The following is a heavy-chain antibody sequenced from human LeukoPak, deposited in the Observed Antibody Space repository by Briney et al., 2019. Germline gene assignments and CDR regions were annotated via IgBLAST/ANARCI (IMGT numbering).Heavy chain of an antibody. CDR2: ISAYNGNT. CDR3: ASGYSGYEPTFYYMDV. J-gene: IGHJ6*03. CDR1: GYTFTSYG. Sequence: ASVKVSCKASGYTFTSYGISWVRQAPGQGLEWMGWISAYNGNTNYAQRLQGRVTMTTDTSTSTAYMELRSLRSDDTAVYYCASGYSGYEPTFYYMDVWGKGTTVTVSS. D-gene: IGHD5-12*01. V-gene: IGHV1-18*01.